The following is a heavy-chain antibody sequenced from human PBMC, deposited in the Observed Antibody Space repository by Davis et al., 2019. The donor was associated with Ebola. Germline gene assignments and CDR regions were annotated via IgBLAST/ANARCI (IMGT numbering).Heavy chain of an antibody. V-gene: IGHV4-30-4*07. CDR1: GGSISSGGYS. CDR3: ARSSTTVTTGWFDP. CDR2: IYYSGST. D-gene: IGHD4-17*01. J-gene: IGHJ5*02. Sequence: SQTLSLTCAVSGGSISSGGYSWSWIRQPPGKGLEWIGYIYYSGSTYYNPSLKSRVTISVDTSKNQFSLKLSSVTAADTAVYYCARSSTTVTTGWFDPWGQGTLVTVSS.